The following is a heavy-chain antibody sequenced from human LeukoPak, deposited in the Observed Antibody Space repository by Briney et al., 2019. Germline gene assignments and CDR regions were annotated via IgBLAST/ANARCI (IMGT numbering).Heavy chain of an antibody. CDR2: INPNTGGT. V-gene: IGHV1-2*02. D-gene: IGHD3-10*01. Sequence: ASVKVSCKASGYXFSGYYMHWVRQAPGQGLEWMGWINPNTGGTNYAQKFQGRVTMTRDTSISTAYMELSRLRSDDTAVYYCARSQRATYYSGSGTYYNVMSDYFDYWGQGALVTVSS. CDR1: GYXFSGYY. J-gene: IGHJ4*02. CDR3: ARSQRATYYSGSGTYYNVMSDYFDY.